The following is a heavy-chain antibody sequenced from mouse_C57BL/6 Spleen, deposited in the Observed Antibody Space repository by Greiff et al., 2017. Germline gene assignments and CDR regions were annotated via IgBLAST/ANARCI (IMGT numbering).Heavy chain of an antibody. D-gene: IGHD2-4*01. Sequence: QVQLQQSGAELVMPGASVKLSCKASGYTFTSYWMHWVKQRPGQGLEWIGEIDPSDSYTNYNQKFKGKSTLTVDKSSSTAYMQLSSLTSEDSAVYYGARRGDYDQYWYFDGWGTGTTGTGSS. CDR3: ARRGDYDQYWYFDG. CDR1: GYTFTSYW. J-gene: IGHJ1*03. V-gene: IGHV1-69*01. CDR2: IDPSDSYT.